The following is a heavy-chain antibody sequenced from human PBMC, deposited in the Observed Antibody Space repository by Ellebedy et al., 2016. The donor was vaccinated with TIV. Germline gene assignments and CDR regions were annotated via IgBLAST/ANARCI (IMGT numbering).Heavy chain of an antibody. D-gene: IGHD4-17*01. Sequence: GESLKISCAASGFTVSSNYMSWVRQAPGKGLEWVSVIYSGGSTYYADSVKGRFTISRDNSKNTLYLQMNSLRAEDTAVYYCARDSTDYCDNDCYDYFDNWGQGTLVTVSS. CDR3: ARDSTDYCDNDCYDYFDN. CDR1: GFTVSSNY. V-gene: IGHV3-66*01. CDR2: IYSGGST. J-gene: IGHJ4*02.